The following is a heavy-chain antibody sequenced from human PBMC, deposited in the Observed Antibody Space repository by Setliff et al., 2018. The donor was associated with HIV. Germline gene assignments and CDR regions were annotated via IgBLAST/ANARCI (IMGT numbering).Heavy chain of an antibody. Sequence: KSSETLSLTCSVSADSVTSYSWEWIRQPPGRRLEWIGSVSTTDGATYNPSRQSRVSMSVDPSKKQVSLHLTSVTAADTAVYYCSRGSAAGTGLPPRDSWGQGILVTVSS. CDR1: ADSVTSYS. V-gene: IGHV4-4*08. D-gene: IGHD1-1*01. CDR3: SRGSAAGTGLPPRDS. CDR2: VSTTDGA. J-gene: IGHJ5*01.